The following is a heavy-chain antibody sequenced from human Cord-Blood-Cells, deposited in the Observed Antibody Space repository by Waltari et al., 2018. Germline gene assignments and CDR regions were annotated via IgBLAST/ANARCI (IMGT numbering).Heavy chain of an antibody. CDR1: GFTFSSYG. J-gene: IGHJ4*02. D-gene: IGHD4-17*01. V-gene: IGHV3-33*01. Sequence: QVQLVESGGGVVQPGRSLRLSCAASGFTFSSYGMHWVRQAPGKGLEWVAVIGYEGSNKYYADSVKGRFTISRDNSKNTLYLQMNSLRAEDTAVYYCARARITDYGDYYFDYWGQGTLVTVSS. CDR2: IGYEGSNK. CDR3: ARARITDYGDYYFDY.